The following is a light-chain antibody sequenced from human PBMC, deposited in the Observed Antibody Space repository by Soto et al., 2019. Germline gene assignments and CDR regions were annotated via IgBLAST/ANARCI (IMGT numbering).Light chain of an antibody. V-gene: IGKV1-5*01. J-gene: IGKJ2*01. CDR3: QQYNDSFPYT. CDR1: QSISSW. Sequence: DIRMTQSPSTLSASVGDRVTITCRASQSISSWLAWYQQKPGKAPKLLIYDASSLESGVPSRFSGSRSGTEYTLTVSSLQPDDFATYYCQQYNDSFPYTFGQGTKVDI. CDR2: DAS.